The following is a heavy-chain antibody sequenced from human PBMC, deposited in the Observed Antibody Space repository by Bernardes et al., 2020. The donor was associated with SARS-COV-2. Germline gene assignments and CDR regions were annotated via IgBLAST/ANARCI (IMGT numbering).Heavy chain of an antibody. J-gene: IGHJ6*02. V-gene: IGHV1-69*04. CDR2: IIPILGIA. Sequence: SMKVSCKASGGTFSSYAISWVRQAPGQGLEWMGRIIPILGIANYAQKFQGRVTITADKSTSTAYMELSSLRSEDTAVYYCARDFVVVVAATSNTENGYYYYGMDVWGQETTVTVSS. D-gene: IGHD2-15*01. CDR3: ARDFVVVVAATSNTENGYYYYGMDV. CDR1: GGTFSSYA.